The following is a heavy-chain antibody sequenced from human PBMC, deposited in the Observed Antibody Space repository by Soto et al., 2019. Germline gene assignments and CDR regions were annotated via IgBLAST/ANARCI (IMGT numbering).Heavy chain of an antibody. CDR3: AKVGAEYSSGWYFDY. CDR2: ISGSGGST. D-gene: IGHD6-19*01. J-gene: IGHJ4*02. Sequence: GGSLRLSCAASGFTFSSYAMSWVRQAPGKGLEWVSAISGSGGSTYYADSVKGRFTISRDNSKNTLYLQMNSLRAEDTAVYYCAKVGAEYSSGWYFDYWGQGTLVTVSS. CDR1: GFTFSSYA. V-gene: IGHV3-23*01.